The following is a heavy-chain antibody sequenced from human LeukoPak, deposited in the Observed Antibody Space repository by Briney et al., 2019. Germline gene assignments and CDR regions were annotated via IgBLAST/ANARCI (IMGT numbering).Heavy chain of an antibody. J-gene: IGHJ4*02. V-gene: IGHV4-34*01. CDR3: ARSGIAAAGRKFDY. CDR1: GGSFSGYY. Sequence: SETLSLTCAVYGGSFSGYYWSWIRQPPGKGLEWIGEINHSGSTNYNPSLKSRVTVSVDTSKNQFSLKLSSVTAADTAVYYCARSGIAAAGRKFDYWGQGTLVTVSS. D-gene: IGHD6-13*01. CDR2: INHSGST.